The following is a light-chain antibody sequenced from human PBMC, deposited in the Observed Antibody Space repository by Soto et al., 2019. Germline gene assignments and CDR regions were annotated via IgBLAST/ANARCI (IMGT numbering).Light chain of an antibody. CDR1: QSVSSNY. CDR2: GAS. Sequence: EIGLTQSPVTLSLSPGERATLSLRASQSVSSNYLAWYQQKPGQAPRLLIYGASSRATGIPDRFSGSGSGTDFTLTISRLEPEDFAVYYCQQYGSSPMTFGQGTRLEIK. V-gene: IGKV3-20*01. CDR3: QQYGSSPMT. J-gene: IGKJ5*01.